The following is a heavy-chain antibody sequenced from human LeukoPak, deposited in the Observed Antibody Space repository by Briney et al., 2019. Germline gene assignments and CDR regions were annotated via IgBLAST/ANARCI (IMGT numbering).Heavy chain of an antibody. D-gene: IGHD3-10*01. CDR1: GYTFTNYA. J-gene: IGHJ4*02. V-gene: IGHV1-3*01. Sequence: ASVKVSCKASGYTFTNYAIHWVRQAPGQRLEWLGWIHAGNGDTRYSHNFQGRVTFTRETSASTAYMELSSLISEDTALYLCARYYGSGGLDYWGQGTLVTVSS. CDR3: ARYYGSGGLDY. CDR2: IHAGNGDT.